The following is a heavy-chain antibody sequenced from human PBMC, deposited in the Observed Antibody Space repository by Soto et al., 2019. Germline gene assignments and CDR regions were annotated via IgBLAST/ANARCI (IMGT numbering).Heavy chain of an antibody. CDR3: AKLGGSSSWYDYFDY. CDR1: GFTFSSYA. D-gene: IGHD6-13*01. Sequence: GGSLRLSCAASGFTFSSYAMSWVRQAPGKGLEWVSAISGSGGSTYYADSVKGRFTISRDNSENTLYLQMNSLRAEDTAVYYCAKLGGSSSWYDYFDYWGQGTLVTVSS. V-gene: IGHV3-23*01. J-gene: IGHJ4*02. CDR2: ISGSGGST.